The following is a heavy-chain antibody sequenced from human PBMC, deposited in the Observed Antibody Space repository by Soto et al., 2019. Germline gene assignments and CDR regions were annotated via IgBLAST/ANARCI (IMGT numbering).Heavy chain of an antibody. CDR3: ATALGRGDHVGMDV. Sequence: QVQLVESGGGVVQPGRSLRLSCAVSGFTFSNYAMHWARQAPGKGLEWVAVISYDGSNKYYADSGKGRFTISRDNSKNTLDLQMNSLRAEDTALYYCATALGRGDHVGMDVWGLGTTVTVAS. V-gene: IGHV3-30*03. J-gene: IGHJ6*02. CDR1: GFTFSNYA. CDR2: ISYDGSNK. D-gene: IGHD4-17*01.